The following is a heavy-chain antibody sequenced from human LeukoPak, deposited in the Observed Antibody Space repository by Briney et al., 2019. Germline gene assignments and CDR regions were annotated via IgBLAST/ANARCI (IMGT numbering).Heavy chain of an antibody. Sequence: GGSLRLSCSASGFTFSTYAMHWVRQAPGKGLEYVSAISTSGGTTYYADSVKGRFTISRDNSKSTLYLQMSSRRPEDTAVYYCVKDLGYGDGLWASPFDFWGQGTLVTVPS. CDR1: GFTFSTYA. D-gene: IGHD4-17*01. J-gene: IGHJ4*02. CDR3: VKDLGYGDGLWASPFDF. CDR2: ISTSGGTT. V-gene: IGHV3-64D*06.